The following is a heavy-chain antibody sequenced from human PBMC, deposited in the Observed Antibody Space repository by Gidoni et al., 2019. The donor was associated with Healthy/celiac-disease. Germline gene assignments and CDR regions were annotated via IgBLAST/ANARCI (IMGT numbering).Heavy chain of an antibody. CDR2: IIPIFGTA. D-gene: IGHD3-10*01. CDR3: ARAGTPYTFLASIAY. V-gene: IGHV1-69*01. J-gene: IGHJ4*02. Sequence: WMGGIIPIFGTANYAQKFQGRVTITADESTSTAYMELSSLRSEDTAVYYCARAGTPYTFLASIAYWGQGTLVTVSS.